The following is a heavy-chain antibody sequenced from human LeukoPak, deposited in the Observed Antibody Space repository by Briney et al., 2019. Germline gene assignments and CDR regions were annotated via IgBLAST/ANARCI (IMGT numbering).Heavy chain of an antibody. Sequence: PSETLSLTRTVSGRSISSSSYYWGWIRQPPGKGLERIGRIYYSGRTYYNPSLKSRVTISVDTSKNQFSLKLISVTAADADVYYCARAIGYCINGVCYTVGEYDHYMDVWGKGTTVSVSS. D-gene: IGHD2-8*01. CDR1: GRSISSSSYY. CDR3: ARAIGYCINGVCYTVGEYDHYMDV. CDR2: IYYSGRT. V-gene: IGHV4-39*07. J-gene: IGHJ6*03.